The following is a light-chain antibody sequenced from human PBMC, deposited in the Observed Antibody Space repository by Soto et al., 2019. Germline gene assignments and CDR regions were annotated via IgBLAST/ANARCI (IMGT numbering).Light chain of an antibody. CDR3: SSYTGHEIVV. J-gene: IGLJ2*01. CDR1: SSDVGGYNY. Sequence: QSALTQPPSASGSPGQSVTISCTGTSSDVGGYNYVSWYQQHPGKAPKLMIYEVTKRPSGVPDRFSGSKSGNTAPLTVSGLQAEHEADYFCSSYTGHEIVVLGGGTKLTVL. V-gene: IGLV2-8*01. CDR2: EVT.